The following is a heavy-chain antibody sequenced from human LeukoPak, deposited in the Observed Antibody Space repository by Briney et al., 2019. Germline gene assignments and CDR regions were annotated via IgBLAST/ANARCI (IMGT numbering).Heavy chain of an antibody. CDR2: IYSGGST. CDR1: GFTVSSNY. Sequence: GGSLRLSCAASGFTVSSNYMSWVRQAPGKGLEWVSVIYSGGSTYYADSVKGRFTISRDNSKNTLYLQMNSLRAEDTAVYYCASAFMPANEVDYWGQGTLVTVSS. D-gene: IGHD2-2*01. J-gene: IGHJ4*02. V-gene: IGHV3-66*01. CDR3: ASAFMPANEVDY.